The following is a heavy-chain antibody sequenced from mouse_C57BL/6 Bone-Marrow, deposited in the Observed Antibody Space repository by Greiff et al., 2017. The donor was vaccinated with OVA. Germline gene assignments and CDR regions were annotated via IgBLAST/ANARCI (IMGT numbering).Heavy chain of an antibody. CDR2: INPSNGGT. CDR1: GYTFTSSW. D-gene: IGHD1-1*01. V-gene: IGHV1-53*01. J-gene: IGHJ4*01. CDR3: ARSGDGSSLYYAMDY. Sequence: QVQLQQPGTELVKPGASVKLSCKASGYTFTSSWMHWVKQRPGQGLEWIGNINPSNGGTNYNEKFKSKATLTVDKSSSTAYMQLSSLTSEDSAVYDCARSGDGSSLYYAMDYWGQGTSVTVSS.